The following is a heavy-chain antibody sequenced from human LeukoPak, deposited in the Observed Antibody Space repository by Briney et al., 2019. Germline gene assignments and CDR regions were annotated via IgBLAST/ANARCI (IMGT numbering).Heavy chain of an antibody. CDR2: IFYSGST. CDR3: ARGAYYYDSSGYYPEYFQH. D-gene: IGHD3-22*01. Sequence: TSETLSLTCTVSGGSITSGGYYWSWIRQHPGKGLEWIGYIFYSGSTYYNPSLKSRVTISVDTSKNQFSLKLSSVTAADTAVYYCARGAYYYDSSGYYPEYFQHWGQGTLVTVSS. CDR1: GGSITSGGYY. V-gene: IGHV4-31*03. J-gene: IGHJ1*01.